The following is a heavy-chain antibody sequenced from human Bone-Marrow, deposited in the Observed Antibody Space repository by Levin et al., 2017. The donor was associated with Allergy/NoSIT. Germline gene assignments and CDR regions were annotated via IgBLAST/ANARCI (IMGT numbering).Heavy chain of an antibody. CDR1: GASISSSNYY. Sequence: PSETLSLTCTVSGASISSSNYYWSWIRQPAGKGLEWIGRIYTSGSTSYNPSLKSRVTISLDTSTNQFSLNLTSVTAADTAVYYCARVYLPRGVYYMDVWGKGTTVTVPS. V-gene: IGHV4-61*02. CDR3: ARVYLPRGVYYMDV. CDR2: IYTSGST. J-gene: IGHJ6*03. D-gene: IGHD2/OR15-2a*01.